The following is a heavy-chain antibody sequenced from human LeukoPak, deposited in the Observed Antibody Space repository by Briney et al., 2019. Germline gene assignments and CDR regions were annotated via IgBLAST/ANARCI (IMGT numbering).Heavy chain of an antibody. Sequence: SVKVSCKASGGTFSSYAISWVRQAPGQGLEWMGGIIPIFGTANYAHKFQGRVTITADKSTGTAYMELSSLRSEDTAVYYCARSYCSGGSCYGLYNWFDPWGQGTLVTVSS. CDR2: IIPIFGTA. CDR1: GGTFSSYA. D-gene: IGHD2-15*01. J-gene: IGHJ5*02. V-gene: IGHV1-69*06. CDR3: ARSYCSGGSCYGLYNWFDP.